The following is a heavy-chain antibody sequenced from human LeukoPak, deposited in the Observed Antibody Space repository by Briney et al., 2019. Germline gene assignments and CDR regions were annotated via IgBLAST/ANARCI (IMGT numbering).Heavy chain of an antibody. CDR3: ARRGNMSSHAFDI. D-gene: IGHD2/OR15-2a*01. Sequence: GSLRLSCAASGFSFSDSYMSWIRQAPGQGLEWLSYIKSSDTSTFYADSVKGRFTVSRDNAKNSLYLQMNSLRAEDTAVYYCARRGNMSSHAFDIWGQGTVVTVSS. V-gene: IGHV3-11*01. CDR1: GFSFSDSY. J-gene: IGHJ3*02. CDR2: IKSSDTST.